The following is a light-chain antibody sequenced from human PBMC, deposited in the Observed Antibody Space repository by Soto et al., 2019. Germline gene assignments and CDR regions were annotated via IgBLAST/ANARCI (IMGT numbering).Light chain of an antibody. CDR2: GSS. CDR1: QSVSNNY. V-gene: IGKV3-20*01. Sequence: EVVLTQSPGTLSLSPGDGATLSCRTSQSVSNNYFAWYQQKPGQAPRLLIFGSSDRATGIPDRFSGSGSGTDFTLTISRLEPEDFAVYYCQQYGSSPPYTFGQGTKLEIK. J-gene: IGKJ2*01. CDR3: QQYGSSPPYT.